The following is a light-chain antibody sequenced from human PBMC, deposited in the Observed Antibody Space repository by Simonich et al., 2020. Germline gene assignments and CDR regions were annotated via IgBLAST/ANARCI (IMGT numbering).Light chain of an antibody. Sequence: QLVLTQSPSASASLGASVKLTCTLSSGHSSYAIAWHQQQPEKGPRYLMKLNSDGSHSKGDGIPDRFSGSSSGAERYLTSSSLPSEDEADYYCQTWGTGIVFGGGTKLTVL. V-gene: IGLV4-69*01. CDR2: LNSDGSH. J-gene: IGLJ3*02. CDR3: QTWGTGIV. CDR1: SGHSSYA.